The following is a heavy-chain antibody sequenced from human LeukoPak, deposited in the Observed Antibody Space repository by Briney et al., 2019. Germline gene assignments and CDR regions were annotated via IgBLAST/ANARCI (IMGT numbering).Heavy chain of an antibody. CDR1: GGTFSSYA. V-gene: IGHV1-69*06. CDR3: ARGVEGNSFDY. CDR2: IIPIFGTA. D-gene: IGHD1-7*01. Sequence: ASVKVSCKASGGTFSSYAISWVRQAPGQGLEWMGGIIPIFGTANYAQKFQGRVTITADKSTSTAYMELSSLRSEDTAVYYCARGVEGNSFDYWGQGTLVTVSS. J-gene: IGHJ4*02.